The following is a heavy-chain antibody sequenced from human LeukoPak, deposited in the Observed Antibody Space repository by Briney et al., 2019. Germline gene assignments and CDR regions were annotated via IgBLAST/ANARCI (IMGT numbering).Heavy chain of an antibody. CDR2: IYYSGNS. V-gene: IGHV4-31*03. CDR3: ARASRITYYFDS. CDR1: YGSVSSGDYY. Sequence: PSQTLSFTCSVSYGSVSSGDYYWSWIRQHPGKGLEWIGYIYYSGNSYYNPSLKSRLIMSVDTSKNQFSLKLSSVTVADAAVYYCARASRITYYFDSWGQGTLVTVSS. D-gene: IGHD2-2*01. J-gene: IGHJ4*02.